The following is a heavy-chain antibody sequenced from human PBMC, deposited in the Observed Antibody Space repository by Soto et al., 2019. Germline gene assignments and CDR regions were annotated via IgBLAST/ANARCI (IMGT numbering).Heavy chain of an antibody. CDR1: GFTFSSYA. Sequence: GGSLRLSCAASGFTFSSYAMNWVRQAPGKGLEWFSVISGSGGSTYYADSVKGRFTISRDNSKNTLYLQMNSLRAEDTAVYYCARRGPGTYFDDWGQGTLVTSPQ. CDR2: ISGSGGST. V-gene: IGHV3-23*01. J-gene: IGHJ4*02. D-gene: IGHD6-13*01. CDR3: ARRGPGTYFDD.